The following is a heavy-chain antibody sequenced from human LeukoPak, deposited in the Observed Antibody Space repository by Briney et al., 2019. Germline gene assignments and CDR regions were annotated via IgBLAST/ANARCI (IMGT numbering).Heavy chain of an antibody. V-gene: IGHV3-15*07. J-gene: IGHJ4*02. CDR1: GFTFSDAW. Sequence: KPGGSLRLSCAASGFTFSDAWMNWVRQAPGKGLEWVGRIKRKTDGGTKDYAAPVKGRVTISRDNSKNTFYLQMNSLKTEDTAVYYCTTGNWGPYWGQGTLVTVSS. D-gene: IGHD7-27*01. CDR3: TTGNWGPY. CDR2: IKRKTDGGTK.